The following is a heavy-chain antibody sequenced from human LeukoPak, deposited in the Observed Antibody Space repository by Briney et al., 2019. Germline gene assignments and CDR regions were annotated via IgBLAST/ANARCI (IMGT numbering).Heavy chain of an antibody. CDR2: INPSSGST. CDR3: ARGSCSGGSCRYNWFDP. J-gene: IGHJ5*02. D-gene: IGHD2-15*01. V-gene: IGHV1-46*01. CDR1: GYTFTSYY. Sequence: ASVKVSCKASGYTFTSYYMHWVRQAPGQGLEWMGIINPSSGSTSYAQKFQGRVTMTRDMSTSTVYMELSSLRSEDTAVYYCARGSCSGGSCRYNWFDPWGQGTLVTVSS.